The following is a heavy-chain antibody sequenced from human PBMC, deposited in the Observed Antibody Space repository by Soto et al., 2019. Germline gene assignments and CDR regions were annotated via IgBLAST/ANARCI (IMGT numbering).Heavy chain of an antibody. J-gene: IGHJ4*02. CDR3: ARDHVDTAMGFHYLDY. D-gene: IGHD5-18*01. CDR1: GGTFRSYA. V-gene: IGHV1-69*06. CDR2: IIPIFGTA. Sequence: QVQRVQSGAEVKKPGSSVKVSCKASGGTFRSYAISWVRQAPGQGLEWMGGIIPIFGTANYEQKFQCRVTITADKSTSTADMELGSLRSEDTAVYYWARDHVDTAMGFHYLDYWGKGTLVTVSS.